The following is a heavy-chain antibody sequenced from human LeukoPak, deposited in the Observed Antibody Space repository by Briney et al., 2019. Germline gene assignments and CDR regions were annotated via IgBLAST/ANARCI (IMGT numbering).Heavy chain of an antibody. CDR2: IYSGGST. J-gene: IGHJ4*02. V-gene: IGHV3-66*01. D-gene: IGHD3-22*01. CDR1: GFTFSSYS. Sequence: PGGSLRLSCAASGFTFSSYSMNWVRQAPGKGLEWVSVIYSGGSTYYADSVKGRFTISRDNSKNTLYLQMNSLRAEDTAVYYCARIYDHYFDYWGQGTLVTVSS. CDR3: ARIYDHYFDY.